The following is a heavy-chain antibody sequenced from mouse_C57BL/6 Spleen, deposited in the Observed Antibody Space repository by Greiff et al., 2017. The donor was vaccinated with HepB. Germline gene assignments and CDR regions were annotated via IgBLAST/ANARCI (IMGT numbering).Heavy chain of an antibody. D-gene: IGHD1-1*01. J-gene: IGHJ4*01. CDR1: GYTFTSYW. V-gene: IGHV1-64*01. Sequence: QVQLKQSGAELVKPGASVKLSCKASGYTFTSYWMHWVKQRPGQGLEWIGMIHPNSGSTNYNEKFKSKATLTVDKSSSTAYMQLSSLTSEDSAVYYCARGGSLYAMDYWGQGTSVTVSS. CDR2: IHPNSGST. CDR3: ARGGSLYAMDY.